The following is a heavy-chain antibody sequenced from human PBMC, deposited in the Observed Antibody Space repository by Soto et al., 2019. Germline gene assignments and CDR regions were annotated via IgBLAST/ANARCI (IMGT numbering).Heavy chain of an antibody. V-gene: IGHV3-13*01. CDR3: VREMYYYGSGAPYYGMDV. Sequence: EVQLVESGGGLVQPGGSLRLSCAASGFTFSRYDMHWVRQVTGKSLEWVSAIGTAGDTYYPGSVKGRFTISRENAKNSLYLQMNSLRAGDTAVYYCVREMYYYGSGAPYYGMDVWGQGTTVTVSS. CDR1: GFTFSRYD. D-gene: IGHD3-10*01. CDR2: IGTAGDT. J-gene: IGHJ6*02.